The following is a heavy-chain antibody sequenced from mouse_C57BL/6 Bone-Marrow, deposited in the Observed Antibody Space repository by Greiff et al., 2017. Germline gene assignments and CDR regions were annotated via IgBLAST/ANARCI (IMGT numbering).Heavy chain of an antibody. CDR1: GFTFSSYA. CDR3: ARDNYGSSYARFAY. Sequence: EVKLMESGGGLVKPGGSLKLSCAASGFTFSSYAMSWVRQTPEKRLEWVATISDGGSYTYYPDNVKGRFTISRDNAKNNLYLQMSHLKSEDTAMYYCARDNYGSSYARFAYWGQGTLVTVSA. CDR2: ISDGGSYT. D-gene: IGHD1-1*01. V-gene: IGHV5-4*01. J-gene: IGHJ3*01.